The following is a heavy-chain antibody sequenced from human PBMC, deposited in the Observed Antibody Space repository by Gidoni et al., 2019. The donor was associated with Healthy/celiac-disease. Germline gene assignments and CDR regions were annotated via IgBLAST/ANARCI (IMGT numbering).Heavy chain of an antibody. CDR3: ASEYYYDSSPRPKIDY. V-gene: IGHV4-39*01. CDR2: IYYSGST. D-gene: IGHD3-22*01. J-gene: IGHJ4*02. CDR1: GGSISSSSYY. Sequence: QLQLQESGPGLVKPSETLSLTCTVSGGSISSSSYYWGWIRQPPGKGLEWIGSIYYSGSTYYTPSLKSRVTISVDTSKNQFSLKLSSVTAADTAVYYCASEYYYDSSPRPKIDYWGQGTLVTVSS.